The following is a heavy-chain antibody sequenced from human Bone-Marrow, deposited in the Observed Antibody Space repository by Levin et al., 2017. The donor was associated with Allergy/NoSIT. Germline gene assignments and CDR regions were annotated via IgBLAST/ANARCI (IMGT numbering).Heavy chain of an antibody. CDR2: ISYDGSDT. CDR3: AKDMAGAGLSPNLLFDY. D-gene: IGHD3-10*01. V-gene: IGHV3-30*18. CDR1: GFTFSTSG. Sequence: PGGSLRLSCAASGFTFSTSGMHWVRQAPGRGLEWVAVISYDGSDTYYEQSVKGRFTISRDNSKNTLYLQMNSLTAEDRGVYYCAKDMAGAGLSPNLLFDYWGQGTLVTVSS. J-gene: IGHJ4*02.